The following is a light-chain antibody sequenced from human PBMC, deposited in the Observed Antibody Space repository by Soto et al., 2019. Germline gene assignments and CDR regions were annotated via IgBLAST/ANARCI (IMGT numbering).Light chain of an antibody. V-gene: IGKV3-20*01. CDR1: QSVSSSY. CDR3: QQYDNSIT. Sequence: EIVLTQSPDTLSLSPGESATLSCRASQSVSSSYLAWYQQKAGQAPRLLIYGASTRATGTPDRFSGSGSGTDFTLTISRLEPEDFAVFYCQQYDNSITFGQGTRLEIE. J-gene: IGKJ5*01. CDR2: GAS.